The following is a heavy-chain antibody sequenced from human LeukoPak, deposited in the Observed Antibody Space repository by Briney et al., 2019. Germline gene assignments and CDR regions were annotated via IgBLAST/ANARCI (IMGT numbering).Heavy chain of an antibody. CDR2: TIPIFGTA. D-gene: IGHD2-2*01. CDR3: AREVPAASGFDY. J-gene: IGHJ4*02. Sequence: SVKVSCKASGGTFSSYAISWVRQAPVQGLEWMGGTIPIFGTANYAQKFQGRVTITADESTSTAYMELSSLRSEDTAVYYCAREVPAASGFDYWGQGTLVTVSS. CDR1: GGTFSSYA. V-gene: IGHV1-69*13.